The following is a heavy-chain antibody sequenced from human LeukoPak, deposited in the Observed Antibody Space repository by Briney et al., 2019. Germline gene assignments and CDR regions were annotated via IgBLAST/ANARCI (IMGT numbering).Heavy chain of an antibody. CDR1: GFTDSSNY. D-gene: IGHD6-19*01. Sequence: GGSLRPSCAASGFTDSSNYMSWVRQAPRKGLEWVSVIYSGGSTYYADSVKGRFTISRDNSKNTLYLQMNSLRAEDTAVYYCARVRSGWVDYWGQGTLVTVSS. J-gene: IGHJ4*02. CDR3: ARVRSGWVDY. V-gene: IGHV3-53*01. CDR2: IYSGGST.